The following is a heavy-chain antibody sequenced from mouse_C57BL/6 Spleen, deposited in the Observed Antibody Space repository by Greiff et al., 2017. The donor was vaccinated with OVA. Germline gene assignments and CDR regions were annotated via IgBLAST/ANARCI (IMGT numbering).Heavy chain of an antibody. CDR2: IDPADSYT. CDR1: GYTFTSYW. J-gene: IGHJ3*01. V-gene: IGHV1-69*01. D-gene: IGHD6-1*01. CDR3: ARSDLQAWFAY. Sequence: QVQLQQPGAELVMPGASVKLSCKASGYTFTSYWMHWVKQRPGQGLEWIGEIDPADSYTNYNQKFKGKSTLTVDKSSSTAYMQLSSLTSEDSAVYYCARSDLQAWFAYWGQGTLVTVSA.